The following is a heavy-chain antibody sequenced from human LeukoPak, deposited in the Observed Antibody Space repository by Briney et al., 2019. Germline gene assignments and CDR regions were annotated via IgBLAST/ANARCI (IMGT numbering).Heavy chain of an antibody. Sequence: SETLSLTCTVSGGSISSSSYYWGWIRQPPGKGLEWIGSIYYSGSTYYNPSLKSRVTISVDTSKNQFSLKLSSVTAADTAVYYCARHSHRCSSTSCYRPYYYYYGMDVWGQGTTVTVSS. J-gene: IGHJ6*02. D-gene: IGHD2-2*02. CDR3: ARHSHRCSSTSCYRPYYYYYGMDV. CDR1: GGSISSSSYY. V-gene: IGHV4-39*01. CDR2: IYYSGST.